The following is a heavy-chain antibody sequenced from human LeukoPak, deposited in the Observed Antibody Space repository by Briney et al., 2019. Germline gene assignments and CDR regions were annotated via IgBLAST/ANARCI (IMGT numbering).Heavy chain of an antibody. CDR2: IFYSGST. CDR3: ARHVSSLSVGDY. Sequence: SETLSLICTVSGGSISSSSYYWGWIRQPPGKGLEWIATIFYSGSTYYNPSLKSRVTISVDTSNNQFSLKVNTVTAADTAVYYCARHVSSLSVGDYWGQGTLVTVSS. CDR1: GGSISSSSYY. J-gene: IGHJ4*02. V-gene: IGHV4-39*01. D-gene: IGHD6-6*01.